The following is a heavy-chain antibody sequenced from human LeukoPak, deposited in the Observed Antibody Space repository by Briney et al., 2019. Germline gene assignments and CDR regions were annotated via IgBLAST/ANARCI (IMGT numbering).Heavy chain of an antibody. CDR3: ARGHPNYDFWSGYSSVLDCFDY. Sequence: SQTLSLTCTVSGGSISSGSYYWSWIRQPAGKGLEWIGRIYTSGSTNYNPSLKSRVTISVDPSKNQFSLKLSSVTAADTAVYYCARGHPNYDFWSGYSSVLDCFDYWGQGTLVTVSS. J-gene: IGHJ4*02. V-gene: IGHV4-61*02. CDR1: GGSISSGSYY. CDR2: IYTSGST. D-gene: IGHD3-3*01.